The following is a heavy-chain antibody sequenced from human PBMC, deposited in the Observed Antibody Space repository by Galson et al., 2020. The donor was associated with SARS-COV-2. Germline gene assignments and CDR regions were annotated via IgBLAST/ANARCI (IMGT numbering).Heavy chain of an antibody. CDR3: AGSHKNFWYNFDN. J-gene: IGHJ4*02. Sequence: GGSLRLSCTASGLIFSDYYMTWIRQAPGKGLEWISYISPSSDYTNYADSVRGRFTISRDNTKTSLFLHMDSLRAEDTAVYYCAGSHKNFWYNFDNGGQGALVTVSS. V-gene: IGHV3-11*03. CDR1: GLIFSDYY. CDR2: ISPSSDYT. D-gene: IGHD6-13*01.